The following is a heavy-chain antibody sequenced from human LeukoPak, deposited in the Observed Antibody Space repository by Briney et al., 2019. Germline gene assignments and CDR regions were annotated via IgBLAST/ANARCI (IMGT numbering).Heavy chain of an antibody. D-gene: IGHD2/OR15-2a*01. CDR2: INADGGRT. CDR3: ATWAFYHGMDV. J-gene: IGHJ6*02. Sequence: GGSLRLSCVASGFPFDDYAMPSVRQATGGGVEWVSLINADGGRTYYADSVKGRFTISRDNSKNSLYLQMHSLRTEDSALYYCATWAFYHGMDVWGQGTTVIVSS. CDR1: GFPFDDYA. V-gene: IGHV3-43*02.